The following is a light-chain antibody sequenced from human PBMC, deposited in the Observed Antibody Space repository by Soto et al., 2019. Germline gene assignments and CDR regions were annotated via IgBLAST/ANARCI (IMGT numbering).Light chain of an antibody. J-gene: IGLJ2*01. CDR2: LNSDGSH. CDR1: SGRSNYA. V-gene: IGLV4-69*01. CDR3: QTWGSGIVV. Sequence: QLVLTQSPSASASLGASVKLTCTLSSGRSNYAIAWHQQQSEKGPRYLMKLNSDGSHSKGDGIPDRFSGSSSGAERYLTIYSLQSEDESDYYCQTWGSGIVVFGGGTKVTVL.